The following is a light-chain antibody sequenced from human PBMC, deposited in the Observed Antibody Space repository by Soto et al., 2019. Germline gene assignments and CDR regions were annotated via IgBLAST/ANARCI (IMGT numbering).Light chain of an antibody. V-gene: IGLV2-14*01. J-gene: IGLJ3*02. Sequence: QSALTQPASVSGSPGQSITISCTGTSSDVGGYNYVSWYQHHPGKAPKLMIYEVSNRPSGVSNRFSGSKSGNTASLTISGLQAEDEADYYCISYTSTSTWLFGGGTKVTVL. CDR3: ISYTSTSTWL. CDR1: SSDVGGYNY. CDR2: EVS.